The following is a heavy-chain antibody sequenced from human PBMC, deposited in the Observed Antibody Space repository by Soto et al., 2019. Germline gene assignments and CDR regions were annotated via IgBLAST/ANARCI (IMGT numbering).Heavy chain of an antibody. Sequence: GGSLRLSCAASGFTFSSYAMHWVRQAPGKGLEWVAVISYDGSNEYYADSVKGRFTISRDNSKNTLYLQMNSLRDEDTAVYYCARESSSYNWFDPWGQGTLVTVSS. V-gene: IGHV3-30-3*01. D-gene: IGHD6-13*01. CDR3: ARESSSYNWFDP. CDR2: ISYDGSNE. J-gene: IGHJ5*02. CDR1: GFTFSSYA.